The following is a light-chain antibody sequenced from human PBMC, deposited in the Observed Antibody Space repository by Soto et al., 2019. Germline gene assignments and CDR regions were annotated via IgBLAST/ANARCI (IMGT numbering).Light chain of an antibody. CDR1: QSISGW. V-gene: IGKV1-5*01. CDR2: DAS. CDR3: HHYDSSWR. Sequence: DIQMTQSPSTLSASVGDRVTITCRASQSISGWLAWYQQKPGKAPKLLSYDASRLESGVPSRFSGSGSGTEFTLTSSSLQPDDFATYYCHHYDSSWRVGQGTKVELK. J-gene: IGKJ1*01.